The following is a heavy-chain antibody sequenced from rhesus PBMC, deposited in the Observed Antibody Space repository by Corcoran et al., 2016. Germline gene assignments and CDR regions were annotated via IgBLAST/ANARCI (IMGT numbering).Heavy chain of an antibody. CDR3: ARVAGVIINWYFDL. J-gene: IGHJ2*01. V-gene: IGHV4-147*01. Sequence: QVQLQESGPGLVKPSETLSLTCAVSGYSISSNYWSWIRQPPGKGLEWIGYIYGSSGSTYYNPSLKSRVTISTETSKNQFSLRLSSVTAADTAVYYCARVAGVIINWYFDLWGPGTPITISS. CDR1: GYSISSNY. CDR2: IYGSSGST. D-gene: IGHD3-34*01.